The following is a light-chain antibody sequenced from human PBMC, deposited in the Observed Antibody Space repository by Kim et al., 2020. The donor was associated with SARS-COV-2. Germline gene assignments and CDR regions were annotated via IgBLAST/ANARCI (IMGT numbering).Light chain of an antibody. CDR3: CSYAGRYTFYV. CDR1: SSDVGGYNY. CDR2: DVT. J-gene: IGLJ1*01. V-gene: IGLV2-11*01. Sequence: QSVTISCTGTSSDVGGYNYVSWYQHHPGKAPKLMIYDVTKRPSGVPDRFSGSKSGNTASLTISGLQAEDEADYYCCSYAGRYTFYVFGTGTKVTVL.